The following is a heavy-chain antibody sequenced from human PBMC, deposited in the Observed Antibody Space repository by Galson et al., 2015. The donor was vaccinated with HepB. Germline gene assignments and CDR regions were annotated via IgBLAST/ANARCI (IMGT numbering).Heavy chain of an antibody. V-gene: IGHV3-21*01. J-gene: IGHJ3*02. CDR2: ISSSSSYI. CDR3: ARDLNKVNDAFDI. Sequence: SLRLSCAASGFTFSSYSMNWVRQAPGEGLEWVSSISSSSSYIYYADSVKGRFTISRDNAKNSLYLQMNSLRAEDTAVYYCARDLNKVNDAFDIWGQGTMVTVSS. CDR1: GFTFSSYS.